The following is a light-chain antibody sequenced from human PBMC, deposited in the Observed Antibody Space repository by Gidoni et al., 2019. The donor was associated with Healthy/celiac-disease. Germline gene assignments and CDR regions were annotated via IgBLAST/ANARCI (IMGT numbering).Light chain of an antibody. CDR1: QSISSY. J-gene: IGKJ2*03. CDR3: QQSYSTPRYR. Sequence: IQMTQSPSSLSASVGDRVTITCRASQSISSYLNWYQQKPGKAPKLLIYAASSLQSGVPSRCSGSGAWTDVTLTISSLQPEDFVTYYCQQSYSTPRYRFGQGTKVEIK. CDR2: AAS. V-gene: IGKV1-39*01.